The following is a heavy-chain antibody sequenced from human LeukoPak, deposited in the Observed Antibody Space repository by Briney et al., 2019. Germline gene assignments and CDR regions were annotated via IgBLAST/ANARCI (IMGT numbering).Heavy chain of an antibody. V-gene: IGHV4-34*01. CDR3: AGGVRLLDY. J-gene: IGHJ4*02. CDR2: INHSGST. CDR1: GGSFSGYY. Sequence: PSETLSLTCAVYGGSFSGYYWGWIRQPPGKGLEWIGEINHSGSTNYNPSLKSRVTISVDKSKNQFSLKLSSVTAADTAVYYCAGGVRLLDYWGQGTLVTVSS. D-gene: IGHD3-10*01.